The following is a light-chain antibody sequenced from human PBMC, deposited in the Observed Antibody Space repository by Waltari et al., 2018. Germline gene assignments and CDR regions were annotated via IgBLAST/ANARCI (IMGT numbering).Light chain of an antibody. V-gene: IGKV4-1*01. J-gene: IGKJ3*01. Sequence: DIVMTQSPDPLAVSLGERATINCNSSQSVLYSSNNKNYLAWYQQKPGQPPKLLIYWASTRESGVPDRFSGSGSGTDFTLTISSLQAEDVAVYYCQQYYSTPFTFGPGTKVDIK. CDR1: QSVLYSSNNKNY. CDR2: WAS. CDR3: QQYYSTPFT.